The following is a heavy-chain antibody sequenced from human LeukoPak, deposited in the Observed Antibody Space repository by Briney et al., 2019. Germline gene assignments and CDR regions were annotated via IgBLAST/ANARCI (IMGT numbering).Heavy chain of an antibody. J-gene: IGHJ5*02. V-gene: IGHV3-66*01. Sequence: GGSLRLSCAASGFTVSSNYMSWVRQAPGKGLEWVSVIYSGGSTYYAHSVKGRFTISRDNAKNSLYLQMNSLRAEDTAVYYCARGSRLRYCSSTSCYSLNWFDPWGQGTLVTVSS. CDR2: IYSGGST. CDR1: GFTVSSNY. D-gene: IGHD2-2*01. CDR3: ARGSRLRYCSSTSCYSLNWFDP.